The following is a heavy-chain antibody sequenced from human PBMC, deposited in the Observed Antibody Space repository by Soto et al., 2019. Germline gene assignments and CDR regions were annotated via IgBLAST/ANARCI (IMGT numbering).Heavy chain of an antibody. D-gene: IGHD3-9*01. J-gene: IGHJ4*02. CDR3: ARQYGDILTGYSEYYFDY. V-gene: IGHV5-51*01. Sequence: GESLTISCKGSGYSFTSYWIGWVRQLPGKGLEWMGIIYPGDSDTRYSPSFQGQVTISADMSISTAYLQWSSLKASDTAMYYFARQYGDILTGYSEYYFDYWGQGTLVTVSS. CDR2: IYPGDSDT. CDR1: GYSFTSYW.